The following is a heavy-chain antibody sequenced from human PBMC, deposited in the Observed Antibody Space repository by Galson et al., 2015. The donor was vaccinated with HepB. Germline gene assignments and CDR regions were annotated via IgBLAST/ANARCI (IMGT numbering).Heavy chain of an antibody. CDR1: GYTFINYA. D-gene: IGHD4-17*01. Sequence: SVKVSCKASGYTFINYALHWVRQAPGQRLESMGWIGAANGDIKFSRKFQDRVTITRDTPASTAYMQLSSLRSDDTAAYYCARGHYGDYGGGFDSWGQGTLVTLSS. J-gene: IGHJ5*01. CDR2: IGAANGDI. CDR3: ARGHYGDYGGGFDS. V-gene: IGHV1-3*01.